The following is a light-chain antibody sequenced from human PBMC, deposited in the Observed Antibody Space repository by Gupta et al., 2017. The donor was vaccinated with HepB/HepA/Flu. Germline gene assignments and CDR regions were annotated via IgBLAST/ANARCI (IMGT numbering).Light chain of an antibody. Sequence: FSPVERATLSCRAIQSVNSNFLSWYQQKPGQAPRLLIYGASSRATGIPDRFSGSGSGTDFSLTISSLEPADYAMYYCQQYGSMPDTFGGGTKLEIK. V-gene: IGKV3-20*01. CDR3: QQYGSMPDT. J-gene: IGKJ4*01. CDR2: GAS. CDR1: QSVNSNF.